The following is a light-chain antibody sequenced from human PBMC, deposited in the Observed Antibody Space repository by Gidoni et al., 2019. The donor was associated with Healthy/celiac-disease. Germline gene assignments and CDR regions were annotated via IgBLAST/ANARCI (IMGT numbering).Light chain of an antibody. J-gene: IGLJ2*01. CDR3: QTWGTGIQV. Sequence: QLVLTHSPSASASLGASVKLTCTLSSGHSSYAIAWHQQQPEKGPRSLMKLNSDGSHSKGDGIPDRFSGSSSGAERYLTISSLQSEDEADYYCQTWGTGIQVFGGGTKLSVL. CDR1: SGHSSYA. V-gene: IGLV4-69*01. CDR2: LNSDGSH.